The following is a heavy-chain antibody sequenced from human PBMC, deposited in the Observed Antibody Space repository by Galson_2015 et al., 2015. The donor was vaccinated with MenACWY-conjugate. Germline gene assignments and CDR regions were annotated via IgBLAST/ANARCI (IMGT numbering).Heavy chain of an antibody. Sequence: SLRLSCAASGFTLSFYWMHWVRQAPGKGLVWVSRINSDGSGTTYADSVKGRFTISRDNAKNTLYLQMNSLRDEDTAVYFCAKEGAGFDPWGQGTLVSVSS. CDR3: AKEGAGFDP. CDR1: GFTLSFYW. D-gene: IGHD6-19*01. J-gene: IGHJ5*02. CDR2: INSDGSGT. V-gene: IGHV3-74*01.